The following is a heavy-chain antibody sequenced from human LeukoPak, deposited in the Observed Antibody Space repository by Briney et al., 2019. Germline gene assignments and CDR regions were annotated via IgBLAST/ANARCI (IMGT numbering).Heavy chain of an antibody. Sequence: PSETLSLTCAVSGASISGSGYYWGWIRQPPGKGLERIGNIYYSGSTYYNASLQSRVTISIDTSKNQFSLRLNSVTAADTAMYYCAKSGGYGLIDYWGRGTLVTVSS. CDR1: GASISGSGYY. D-gene: IGHD1-26*01. J-gene: IGHJ4*02. V-gene: IGHV4-39*01. CDR3: AKSGGYGLIDY. CDR2: IYYSGST.